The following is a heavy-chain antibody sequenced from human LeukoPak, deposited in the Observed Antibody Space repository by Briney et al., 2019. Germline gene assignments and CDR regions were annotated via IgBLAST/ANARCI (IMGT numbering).Heavy chain of an antibody. CDR1: GFTFGDYY. D-gene: IGHD3-16*01. CDR3: ARYRVITNDYFDS. J-gene: IGHJ4*02. V-gene: IGHV3-11*01. Sequence: GGSLRLSCAASGFTFGDYYMSWIRRAPGKGLEWVSYIRNSGNTIKEADSVRGRFTISRDNAQNSLFLQMKSLRAEGTAVYYCARYRVITNDYFDSWGQGTLVTVSS. CDR2: IRNSGNTI.